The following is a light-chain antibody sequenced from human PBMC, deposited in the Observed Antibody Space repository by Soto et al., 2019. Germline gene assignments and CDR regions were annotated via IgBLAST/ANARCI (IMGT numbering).Light chain of an antibody. CDR3: QHYNSYSEA. CDR2: KAS. CDR1: QTISSW. J-gene: IGKJ1*01. Sequence: DIQMAQSPSTLSGSVGGRVTITCRASQTISSWLAWYQQKPGKAPKLLIYKASTLKSGVPSRFSGSGSGTEFTLTISSLQPDDFATYYCQHYNSYSEAFAQGTKVDIK. V-gene: IGKV1-5*03.